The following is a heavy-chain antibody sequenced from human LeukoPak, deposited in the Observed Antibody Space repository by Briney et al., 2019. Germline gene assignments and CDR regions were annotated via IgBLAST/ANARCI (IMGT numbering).Heavy chain of an antibody. V-gene: IGHV3-23*01. J-gene: IGHJ4*02. Sequence: GGSLRLSCAASGFTFTRYALSWVRQAPGKGLEWVSVISGSGGSTYYADSVKGRFTISRDNSKNTLYLQMNSLRAEDTAVYYCAKSTYYYDSSGYYPLDYWGQGTLVTVSS. D-gene: IGHD3-22*01. CDR3: AKSTYYYDSSGYYPLDY. CDR2: ISGSGGST. CDR1: GFTFTRYA.